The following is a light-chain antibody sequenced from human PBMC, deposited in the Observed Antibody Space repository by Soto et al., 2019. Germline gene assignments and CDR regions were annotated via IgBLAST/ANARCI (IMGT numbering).Light chain of an antibody. V-gene: IGKV2-24*01. CDR3: QQYKSYSLT. CDR2: GAY. J-gene: IGKJ4*01. Sequence: DIVMTQTPLSSPVTLGQAASISCRSSQSFVHNDGNTYLSWFQQRPGQAPRLLIYGAYNRATGITARFSGSGSGTEFTLTISSLQPEDFATYYCQQYKSYSLTFGEGTQVDIK. CDR1: QSFVHNDGNTY.